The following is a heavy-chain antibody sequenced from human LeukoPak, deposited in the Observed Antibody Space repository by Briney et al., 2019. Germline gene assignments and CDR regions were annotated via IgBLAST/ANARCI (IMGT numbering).Heavy chain of an antibody. CDR1: GFTFSSYA. V-gene: IGHV3-23*01. CDR3: ARVGAAAYNWFDP. CDR2: MSGSGGMT. D-gene: IGHD6-13*01. J-gene: IGHJ5*02. Sequence: GGSLRLSCVASGFTFSSYAMSWVRQAPGKGLEWVSAMSGSGGMTYSADSVKGRFTISRDNAKNSLYLQMNSLRAEDTAVYYCARVGAAAYNWFDPWGQGTLVTVSS.